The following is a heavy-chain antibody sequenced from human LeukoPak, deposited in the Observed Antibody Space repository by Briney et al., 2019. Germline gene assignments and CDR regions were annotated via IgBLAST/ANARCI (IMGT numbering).Heavy chain of an antibody. CDR2: ISGSGGST. D-gene: IGHD3-3*01. Sequence: GWSLTLSCPACRFTFSSYAMSGVRQAPGKGLEWVSAISGSGGSTYYADSVKGRFTISRDNSKNTLYLQMNSLRAEDTAVYYCAKDTYDFWSGYYIDYWGQGTLVTVSS. J-gene: IGHJ4*02. V-gene: IGHV3-23*01. CDR3: AKDTYDFWSGYYIDY. CDR1: RFTFSSYA.